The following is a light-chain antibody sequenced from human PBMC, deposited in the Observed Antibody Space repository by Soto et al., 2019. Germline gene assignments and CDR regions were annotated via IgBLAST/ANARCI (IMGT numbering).Light chain of an antibody. CDR3: SSYTTTSTVV. V-gene: IGLV2-14*01. Sequence: QSALTQPASVSGSPGQSITVSCTGTSSDIGGHNSVSWYQQHPGKVPKLIIYEVTNRPSGVSNRFSGSKSGNTASLTVSGLQAEDEADYYCSSYTTTSTVVFGGATKVTVL. CDR2: EVT. CDR1: SSDIGGHNS. J-gene: IGLJ2*01.